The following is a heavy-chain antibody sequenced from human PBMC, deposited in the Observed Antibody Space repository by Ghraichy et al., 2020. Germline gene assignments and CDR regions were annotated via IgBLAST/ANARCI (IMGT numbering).Heavy chain of an antibody. CDR3: ARVPYGSGSYYSLIRGFDAFDI. Sequence: SETLSLTCTVSGGSISSGSYYWSWIRQPAGKGLEWIGRIYTSGSTNYNPSLKSRVTISVDTSKNQFSLKLSSVTAADTAVYYCARVPYGSGSYYSLIRGFDAFDISGQGTMVPVSS. CDR2: IYTSGST. J-gene: IGHJ3*02. V-gene: IGHV4-61*02. CDR1: GGSISSGSYY. D-gene: IGHD3-10*01.